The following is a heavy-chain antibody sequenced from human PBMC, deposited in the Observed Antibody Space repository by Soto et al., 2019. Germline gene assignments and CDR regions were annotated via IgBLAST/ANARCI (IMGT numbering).Heavy chain of an antibody. CDR1: GYTFTSYG. D-gene: IGHD6-19*01. Sequence: ASVKVSCKASGYTFTSYGISWVRQAPGQGLEWMGWISAYNGNTNYAQKLQGRVTVTTDTSTSTAYMELRSLRSDDTAVYYCARDRGSGIAVAGTKRRFDYWGQGTLVTVSS. V-gene: IGHV1-18*01. CDR3: ARDRGSGIAVAGTKRRFDY. J-gene: IGHJ4*02. CDR2: ISAYNGNT.